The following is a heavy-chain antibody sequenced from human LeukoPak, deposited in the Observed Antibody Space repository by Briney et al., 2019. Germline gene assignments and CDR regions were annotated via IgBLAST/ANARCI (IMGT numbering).Heavy chain of an antibody. CDR3: ARPWDY. Sequence: PGGSLRLSCVASGITFSDNWMHWVRQAPGKGLEWVSGINSNGRIIKYADLVKGRFTISRDNAKNTLYLQMNSLRAEDMAVYYCARPWDYWGQGTLVTVSS. CDR2: INSNGRII. V-gene: IGHV3-74*03. J-gene: IGHJ4*02. CDR1: GITFSDNW.